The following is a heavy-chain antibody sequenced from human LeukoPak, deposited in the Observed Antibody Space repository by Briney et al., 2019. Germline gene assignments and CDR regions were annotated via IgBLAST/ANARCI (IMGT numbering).Heavy chain of an antibody. Sequence: PSETLSLTCAVYGGSFSGYEWSWIRQPPGKGLEWIGEISHSGRTNYNPSLKSRVTISVDTSKNQFSLKLSSVTAADRAVYYCARGEEYCSGGSCYDQFDYWGQGTLVTVSS. CDR2: ISHSGRT. V-gene: IGHV4-34*01. D-gene: IGHD2-15*01. CDR3: ARGEEYCSGGSCYDQFDY. CDR1: GGSFSGYE. J-gene: IGHJ4*02.